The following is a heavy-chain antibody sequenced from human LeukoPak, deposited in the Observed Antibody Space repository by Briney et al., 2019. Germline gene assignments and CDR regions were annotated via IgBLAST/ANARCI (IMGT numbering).Heavy chain of an antibody. V-gene: IGHV3-9*01. CDR1: GFTFDAYA. CDR3: ARDYWWNYDY. Sequence: GGSLRLSCAASGFTFDAYAMHWVRQAPGKGLEWVSGISWNGGGMGYAVSVKGRFTISRDNSKNTIYLQMDSLRAEDTAIYYCARDYWWNYDYWGQGTLVTVSS. CDR2: ISWNGGGM. J-gene: IGHJ4*02. D-gene: IGHD1-7*01.